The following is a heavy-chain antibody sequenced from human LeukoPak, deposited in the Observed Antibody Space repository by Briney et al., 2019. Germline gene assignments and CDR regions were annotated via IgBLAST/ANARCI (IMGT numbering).Heavy chain of an antibody. V-gene: IGHV1-2*02. CDR2: INPNSGST. CDR1: GYTFTGYY. J-gene: IGHJ3*02. CDR3: ARDKGFDAFDI. Sequence: ASVKVSCKASGYTFTGYYIHWVRQAPGQGLEWMGWINPNSGSTNYAQKFQGRVTMTTDTSTSTAYMELRSLRSDDTAVYYCARDKGFDAFDIWGQGTMVTVSS.